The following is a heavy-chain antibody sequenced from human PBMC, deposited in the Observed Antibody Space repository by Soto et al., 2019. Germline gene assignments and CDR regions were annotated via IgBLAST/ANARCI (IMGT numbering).Heavy chain of an antibody. D-gene: IGHD2-21*01. CDR3: AKFDSGPNTHFDS. J-gene: IGHJ4*02. CDR1: GFTFSNFA. CDR2: ISRSGDST. V-gene: IGHV3-23*01. Sequence: HPGGSLRLSCAASGFTFSNFAMSWVRQAPGKGLEWVSTISRSGDSTYYADSVKGRFTISRDNSKNTLYVQMNSLRAEDTAVYYCAKFDSGPNTHFDSWGQGTLVTVSS.